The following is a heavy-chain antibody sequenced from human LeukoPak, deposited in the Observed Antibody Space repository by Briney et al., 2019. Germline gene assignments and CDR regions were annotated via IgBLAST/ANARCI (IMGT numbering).Heavy chain of an antibody. CDR2: ISGGADST. D-gene: IGHD6-19*01. Sequence: PGGSLRLSCAASGFTFSNYAMSWVRQAPGKGLEWVSSISGGADSTVYTDSVKGRFTISRDNSKNTLSLQMNSLRADDTAVYYCVKITSSSGGDYWGQGTLVTVSS. CDR1: GFTFSNYA. J-gene: IGHJ4*02. V-gene: IGHV3-23*01. CDR3: VKITSSSGGDY.